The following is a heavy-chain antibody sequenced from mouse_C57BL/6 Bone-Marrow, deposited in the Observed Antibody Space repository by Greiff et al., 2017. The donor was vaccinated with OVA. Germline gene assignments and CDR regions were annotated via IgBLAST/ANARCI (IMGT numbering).Heavy chain of an antibody. D-gene: IGHD1-1*01. CDR1: GFSLTSYG. J-gene: IGHJ1*03. CDR2: IWRGGST. V-gene: IGHV2-2*01. Sequence: VKLQESGPGLVQPSQSLSITCTVSGFSLTSYGVHWVRQSPGKGLEWLGVIWRGGSTDYNAAFISRLSISKDNSKSQVFFKMNSLQADDTAIYYCARNLYYYGSPYWYFDVWGTGTTVTVSS. CDR3: ARNLYYYGSPYWYFDV.